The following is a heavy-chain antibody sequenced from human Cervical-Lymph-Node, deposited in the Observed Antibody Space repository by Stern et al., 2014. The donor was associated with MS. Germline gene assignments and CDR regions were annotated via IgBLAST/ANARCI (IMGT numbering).Heavy chain of an antibody. CDR1: GFNFSHYA. CDR2: VSSEGSNK. CDR3: ATQIWFDY. V-gene: IGHV3-30-3*01. Sequence: VQLVESGGGVVQPGRSLRLSCAVSGFNFSHYAMHWVRQAPGQGLEWVAVVSSEGSNKYYADSVKGRFTISRDNSKNNVYLQMNSLRDDDTAMYYCATQIWFDYWGQGTLVTVSS. D-gene: IGHD3-16*01. J-gene: IGHJ4*02.